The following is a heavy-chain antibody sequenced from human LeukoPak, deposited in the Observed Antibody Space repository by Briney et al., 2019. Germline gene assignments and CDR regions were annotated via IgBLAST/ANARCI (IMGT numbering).Heavy chain of an antibody. CDR2: ISGSAGTT. J-gene: IGHJ4*02. Sequence: GGSLRLSCAASGFTFSSYALSWVRQAPGKGLEWVSAISGSAGTTYYAGSVKGRFTISRDNSKNTLYLQMNSLRAEDTAVYYCAIHFPGRYWGAFYFDYWGQGTLVTVSS. D-gene: IGHD3-10*01. CDR3: AIHFPGRYWGAFYFDY. V-gene: IGHV3-23*01. CDR1: GFTFSSYA.